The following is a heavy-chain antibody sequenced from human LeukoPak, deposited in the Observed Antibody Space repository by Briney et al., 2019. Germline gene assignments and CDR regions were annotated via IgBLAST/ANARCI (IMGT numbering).Heavy chain of an antibody. J-gene: IGHJ4*02. CDR1: GFSFSDYY. V-gene: IGHV3-69-1*02. CDR3: ARGPYSSNWYVDY. Sequence: GGSLRLSCAASGFSFSDYYMSWIRQAPGKGLEWVSYISSSSSTNYAESVKGRLTISRDSAKNSLYLQMNSLRAEDTAVYYCARGPYSSNWYVDYWGQGTLVTVAS. D-gene: IGHD6-13*01. CDR2: ISSSSST.